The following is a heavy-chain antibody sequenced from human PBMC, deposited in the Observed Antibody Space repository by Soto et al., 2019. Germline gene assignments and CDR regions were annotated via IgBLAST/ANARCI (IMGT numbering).Heavy chain of an antibody. Sequence: GESLKISCKGSGYSFTSYWIGWVRQMPGKGLEWMGIIYPGDSDTRYSPSFQGQVTISADKSISTAYLQWSSLKASDTAMYYCARHGPLWFGDLTTGGSYHQFCFAPWRQGTLVTGSS. CDR2: IYPGDSDT. J-gene: IGHJ5*02. D-gene: IGHD3-10*01. V-gene: IGHV5-51*01. CDR3: ARHGPLWFGDLTTGGSYHQFCFAP. CDR1: GYSFTSYW.